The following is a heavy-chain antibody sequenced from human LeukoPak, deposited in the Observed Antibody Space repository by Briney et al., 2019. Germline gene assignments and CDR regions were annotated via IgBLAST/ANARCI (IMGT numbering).Heavy chain of an antibody. Sequence: PGGSLRLSRASSVFTFSSYSMNCVRQASGKGLLCVSSISSSSNYIYYADSVKGRFTISRDNAKNSLYLQMNSLRAEDTAVYYCARDPYSYGYVLCDYWGQGTLVTVSS. J-gene: IGHJ4*02. D-gene: IGHD5-18*01. CDR1: VFTFSSYS. V-gene: IGHV3-21*01. CDR2: ISSSSNYI. CDR3: ARDPYSYGYVLCDY.